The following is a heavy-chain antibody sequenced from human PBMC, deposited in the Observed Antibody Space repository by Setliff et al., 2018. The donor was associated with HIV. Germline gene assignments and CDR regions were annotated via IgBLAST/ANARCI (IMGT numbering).Heavy chain of an antibody. Sequence: GGSLRLSCAASGFTFSSYSMNWVRQAPGKGLEWISYNGIINGAKHYADSMEGRFTISRDDAKNSLYLQMDSLRAEDTAVYYCVRDRDWAFDYWGQGPRSPSPQ. D-gene: IGHD3-9*01. CDR2: NGIINGAK. CDR1: GFTFSSYS. CDR3: VRDRDWAFDY. J-gene: IGHJ4*02. V-gene: IGHV3-48*01.